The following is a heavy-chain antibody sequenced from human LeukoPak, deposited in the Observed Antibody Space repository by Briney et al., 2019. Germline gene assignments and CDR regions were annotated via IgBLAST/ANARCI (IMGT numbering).Heavy chain of an antibody. J-gene: IGHJ4*02. V-gene: IGHV3-23*01. D-gene: IGHD6-13*01. Sequence: GGSLRLSCAASGFTFSSYAMSWVRQAPGKGLEWVSAISGSGGSTYYAASVRGRVTISRDNSKNTVYLQMNSLRAEDTAVYYCAKDITDSSSRYFDYWGQGTLVTVSS. CDR2: ISGSGGST. CDR3: AKDITDSSSRYFDY. CDR1: GFTFSSYA.